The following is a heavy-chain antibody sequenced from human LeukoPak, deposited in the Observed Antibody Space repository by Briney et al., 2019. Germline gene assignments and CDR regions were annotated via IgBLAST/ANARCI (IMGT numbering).Heavy chain of an antibody. CDR1: GFTLSSFT. D-gene: IGHD6-13*01. V-gene: IGHV3-30-3*01. CDR3: ARAYDSSWHNFDY. Sequence: GGSLRLSCAASGFTLSSFTMHWVRHNPGKGLEWVAVISYDESQKWYADSVKGRFTISRDISKNTLYLEMDSLRREDTAVYYCARAYDSSWHNFDYWGQGSLVTVSS. CDR2: ISYDESQK. J-gene: IGHJ4*02.